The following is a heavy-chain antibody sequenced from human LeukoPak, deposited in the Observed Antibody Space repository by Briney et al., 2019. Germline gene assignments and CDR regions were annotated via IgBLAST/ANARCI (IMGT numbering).Heavy chain of an antibody. J-gene: IGHJ4*02. V-gene: IGHV3-30-3*01. CDR1: GFIFGTYA. CDR2: ISFNDGANT. CDR3: ARDLGATVVTAGPDF. D-gene: IGHD4-23*01. Sequence: PGGSLRLSCAASGFIFGTYAMHWVRQAPGKGLEWVAFISFNDGANTNYADSVRGRFTISRDIFKNTLFLQMNSLRPEDTAIYYCARDLGATVVTAGPDFWGQGTLVTVSS.